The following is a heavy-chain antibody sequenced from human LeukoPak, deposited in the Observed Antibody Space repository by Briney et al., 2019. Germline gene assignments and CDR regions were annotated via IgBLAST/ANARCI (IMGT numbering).Heavy chain of an antibody. D-gene: IGHD2-2*01. CDR2: IYYSGTT. CDR1: GGSISSHY. V-gene: IGHV4-59*08. J-gene: IGHJ4*02. Sequence: SETLSLTCTVSGGSISSHYWSWIRQPPGKGLEWIGYIYYSGTTNYNPSLKSRVTISVDTSKNQSSLKVSSVTAADTAVYYCARHPRQLCIHYWGQGTLVTVSS. CDR3: ARHPRQLCIHY.